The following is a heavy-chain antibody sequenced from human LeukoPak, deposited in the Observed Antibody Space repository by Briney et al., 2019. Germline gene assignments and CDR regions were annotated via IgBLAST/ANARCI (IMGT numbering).Heavy chain of an antibody. CDR1: GFTFSNAW. J-gene: IGHJ4*02. Sequence: GGSPRLSCAASGFTFSNAWMNWVRQAPGKGLEWVGRIKNKTDGGTTDYAAPVKGRFTISRDDSKNTLYLQMNSLKTEDTAVYYCTTAGTLSYWGQGTLVTVSS. CDR3: TTAGTLSY. D-gene: IGHD1-7*01. CDR2: IKNKTDGGTT. V-gene: IGHV3-15*07.